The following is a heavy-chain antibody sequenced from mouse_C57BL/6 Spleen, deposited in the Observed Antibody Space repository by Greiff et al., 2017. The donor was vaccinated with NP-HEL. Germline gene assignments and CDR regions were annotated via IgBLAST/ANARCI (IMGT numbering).Heavy chain of an antibody. Sequence: QVQLQQPGAELVKPGASVKLSCKASGYTFTSYWMHWVKQRPGQGLEWIGMIHPNSGSTNYNEKFKSKATLTVDKSSSTAYMQLSSLTSEDSAVYYWARSGTVDSSGWYYWGKGTSVTVSS. CDR1: GYTFTSYW. CDR3: ARSGTVDSSGWYY. CDR2: IHPNSGST. V-gene: IGHV1-64*01. D-gene: IGHD3-2*02. J-gene: IGHJ4*01.